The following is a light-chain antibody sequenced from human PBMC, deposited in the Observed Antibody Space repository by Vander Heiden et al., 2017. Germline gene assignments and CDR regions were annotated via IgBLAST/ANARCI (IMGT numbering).Light chain of an antibody. CDR1: SSNIGARYD. V-gene: IGLV1-40*01. Sequence: QSVLTQPPSVSGAAGQTLTISCTGRSSNIGARYDVHWYQQLPGTAPKLLIYGNNNRPSGVPDRFSGSKSGTSASLAITGLQAEDEADYYCQSYDSSLSGSVFGGGTKLTVL. CDR3: QSYDSSLSGSV. J-gene: IGLJ2*01. CDR2: GNN.